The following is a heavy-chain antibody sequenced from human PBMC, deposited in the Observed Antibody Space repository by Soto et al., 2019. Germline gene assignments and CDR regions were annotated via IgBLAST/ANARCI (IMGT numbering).Heavy chain of an antibody. Sequence: QVQLVQSGAEVKKPGPSVKVSCKASGGTFSSYAIDGVRQAPGQGLEWMGGIIPLFGTAKHEQKFQGRITITADESTRTAYMELRSLRSEDTAVYYCARGVHDDSSGYYYFYWGQGTLVTVSS. D-gene: IGHD3-22*01. CDR3: ARGVHDDSSGYYYFY. J-gene: IGHJ4*02. V-gene: IGHV1-69*01. CDR1: GGTFSSYA. CDR2: IIPLFGTA.